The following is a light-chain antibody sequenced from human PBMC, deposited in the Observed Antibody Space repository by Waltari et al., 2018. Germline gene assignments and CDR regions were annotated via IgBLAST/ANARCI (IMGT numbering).Light chain of an antibody. Sequence: QSALTQPASVSGSPGQSITISCTGTSSDVGSYKRVYWYQQHPGKTPKLMNYAVSKRPSGVSDRFSGSKSGDMASLTISGLQPEDEAEYFCSSYAGSSKGVFGGGTKVTVL. V-gene: IGLV2-23*02. J-gene: IGLJ2*01. CDR1: SSDVGSYKR. CDR2: AVS. CDR3: SSYAGSSKGV.